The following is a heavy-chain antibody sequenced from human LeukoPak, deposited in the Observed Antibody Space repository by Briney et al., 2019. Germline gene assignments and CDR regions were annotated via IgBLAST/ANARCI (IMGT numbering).Heavy chain of an antibody. J-gene: IGHJ4*02. CDR1: GFTLSSYG. V-gene: IGHV3-21*04. Sequence: GGSLRLSCAASGFTLSSYGMNWVRQAPGKGLEWVSSISSSSSYIYYADSMKGRFTISRDNAKNSLYLQMNSLRAEDTALYYCARAGLYNWNYEGTAYFDYWGQGTLVTVSS. CDR2: ISSSSSYI. D-gene: IGHD1-7*01. CDR3: ARAGLYNWNYEGTAYFDY.